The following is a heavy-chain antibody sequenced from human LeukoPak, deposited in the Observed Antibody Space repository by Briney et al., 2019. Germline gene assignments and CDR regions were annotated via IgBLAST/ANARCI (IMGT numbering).Heavy chain of an antibody. CDR2: IYYSGST. J-gene: IGHJ2*01. CDR1: GGSISSSSYY. V-gene: IGHV4-39*01. Sequence: SETLSLTCTVSGGSISSSSYYWGWIRQPPGKGLEWIGSIYYSGSTYYNLSLKSRVTISVDTSKNQFSLKLSSVTAADTAVYYCARHLSIQLWSHWYFDLWGRGTLVTVSS. D-gene: IGHD5-18*01. CDR3: ARHLSIQLWSHWYFDL.